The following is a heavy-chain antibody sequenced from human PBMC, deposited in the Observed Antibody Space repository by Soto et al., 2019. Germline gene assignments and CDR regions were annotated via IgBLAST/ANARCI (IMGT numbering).Heavy chain of an antibody. V-gene: IGHV3-30*18. Sequence: GALRLSCVASGFTFSSYAIHWVRQAPGKGLEWVAVISYDGSNKFYADSVKGRFTISRDSSKNTLYLHMNSLNTEDTAVYYCAKDVTVDIVNTPGYWGQGTLVTVSS. CDR2: ISYDGSNK. CDR3: AKDVTVDIVNTPGY. CDR1: GFTFSSYA. D-gene: IGHD5-12*01. J-gene: IGHJ4*02.